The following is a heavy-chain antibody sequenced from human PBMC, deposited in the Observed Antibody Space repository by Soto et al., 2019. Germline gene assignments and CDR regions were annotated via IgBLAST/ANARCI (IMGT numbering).Heavy chain of an antibody. J-gene: IGHJ6*03. V-gene: IGHV4-59*08. Sequence: SETLSLTCTVSGGSISSYYWSWIRQPPGKGLDLIGYIYYSGSTNYNPSLKSRVTISVDTSKNQFSLRLSSVTAADTAVYYCARLDCSSTSCHLYYYYYMDVWGKGTTVNVSS. CDR3: ARLDCSSTSCHLYYYYYMDV. CDR1: GGSISSYY. D-gene: IGHD2-2*01. CDR2: IYYSGST.